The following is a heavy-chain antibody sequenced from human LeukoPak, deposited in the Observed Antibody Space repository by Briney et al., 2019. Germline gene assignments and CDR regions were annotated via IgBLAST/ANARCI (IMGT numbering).Heavy chain of an antibody. CDR1: GGSISSSYW. J-gene: IGHJ3*02. CDR3: ARILAVAGFDI. D-gene: IGHD6-19*01. Sequence: SETLSLTCAVSGGSISSSYWWSWVRQPPGKGLEWIGEVYHSGSTNYNPSLKSRVTISVDTSKNQFSLKLSSVTAADTAVYYCARILAVAGFDIWGQGTMVTVSS. CDR2: VYHSGST. V-gene: IGHV4-4*02.